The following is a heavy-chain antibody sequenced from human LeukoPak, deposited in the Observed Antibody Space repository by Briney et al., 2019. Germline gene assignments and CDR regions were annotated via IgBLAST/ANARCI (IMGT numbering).Heavy chain of an antibody. J-gene: IGHJ4*02. CDR3: AREWTGFAEFDY. V-gene: IGHV4-4*07. Sequence: SETLSLACTVSGDSLSSFDWSWIRQPAGKGLEWIGRIFPGGNSNYNPSLNSRVTVSVDTAKNQFSLRLSSVTAADTAVYFCAREWTGFAEFDYWGRGILVTVSS. CDR1: GDSLSSFD. D-gene: IGHD3/OR15-3a*01. CDR2: IFPGGNS.